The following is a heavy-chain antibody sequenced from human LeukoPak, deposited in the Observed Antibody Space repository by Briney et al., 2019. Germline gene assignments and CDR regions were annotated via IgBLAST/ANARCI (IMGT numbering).Heavy chain of an antibody. J-gene: IGHJ3*02. D-gene: IGHD3-10*01. V-gene: IGHV4-59*08. CDR1: GGSISSYY. CDR3: GIRVRGVIIGNAFDI. Sequence: SSETLSLTCTVSGGSISSYYWSWIRQPPGKGLEWMGYVYYSGSTSYNPSLKSRVTISVDTSKNQFSLKLSSVTAADTAVYYCGIRVRGVIIGNAFDIWGQGTMVTVSS. CDR2: VYYSGST.